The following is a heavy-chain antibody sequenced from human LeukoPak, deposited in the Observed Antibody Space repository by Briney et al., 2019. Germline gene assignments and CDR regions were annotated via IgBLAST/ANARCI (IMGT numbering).Heavy chain of an antibody. CDR3: AKDPPRYSNYVSYMDV. J-gene: IGHJ6*03. D-gene: IGHD4-11*01. Sequence: PGGSLRLSCAASGFTFSSYAMSWVRQAPGKGLEWVSAISGSGGSTYYADSVKGRFTISRDNSKNTLYLQMNSLRAEDTAVYYCAKDPPRYSNYVSYMDVWGKGTTVTVSS. V-gene: IGHV3-23*01. CDR2: ISGSGGST. CDR1: GFTFSSYA.